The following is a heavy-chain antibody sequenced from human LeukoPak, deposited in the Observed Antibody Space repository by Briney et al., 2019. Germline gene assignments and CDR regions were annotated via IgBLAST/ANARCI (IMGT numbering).Heavy chain of an antibody. V-gene: IGHV3-11*01. CDR3: ARESANDYGDNHAGACLDY. D-gene: IGHD4-17*01. CDR1: GFAFSRYY. CDR2: ISSTGSTI. Sequence: GGSLRLSCAATGFAFSRYYMSWIRQAPGKELEWVSYISSTGSTIYYADSVKGRFTISRDNAKNSLYLQMNSLRAEDTAVYYCARESANDYGDNHAGACLDYWGQGNQVTVSS. J-gene: IGHJ4*02.